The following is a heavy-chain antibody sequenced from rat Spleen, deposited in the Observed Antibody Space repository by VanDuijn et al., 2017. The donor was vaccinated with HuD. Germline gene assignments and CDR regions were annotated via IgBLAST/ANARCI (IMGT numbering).Heavy chain of an antibody. CDR1: GFTFSNYY. J-gene: IGHJ1*01. CDR3: TTDLTGSWYFDF. D-gene: IGHD5-1*01. CDR2: ISTGGGST. Sequence: EVQLVASGGGLVQPGRSLKLSCAASGFTFSNYYMAWVRQAPTKGLEWVAYISTGGGSTYYRDSVKGRFTISRDNAKSTLYLQMDSLRSEDTATYYCTTDLTGSWYFDFWGPGTMVTVSS. V-gene: IGHV5-27*01.